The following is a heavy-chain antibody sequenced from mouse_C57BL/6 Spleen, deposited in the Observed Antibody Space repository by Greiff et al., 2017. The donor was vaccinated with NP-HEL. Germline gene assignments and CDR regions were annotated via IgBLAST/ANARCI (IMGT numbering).Heavy chain of an antibody. CDR1: GYTFTSYW. CDR3: ARGNYYGSSPRSY. J-gene: IGHJ2*01. D-gene: IGHD1-1*01. CDR2: IYPGSGST. Sequence: VQVQQPGAELVKPGASVKMSCKASGYTFTSYWITWVKQRPGQGLEWIGDIYPGSGSTNYNEKFKSKATLTVDTSSSTAYMQLSSLTSEDSAVYYCARGNYYGSSPRSYWGQGTTLTVSS. V-gene: IGHV1-55*01.